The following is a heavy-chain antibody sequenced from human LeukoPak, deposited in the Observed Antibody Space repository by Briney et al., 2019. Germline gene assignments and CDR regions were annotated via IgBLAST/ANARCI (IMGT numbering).Heavy chain of an antibody. Sequence: GGSLRLSCAASGFTFDDYGMSWVRQAPGKGLEWVSGITWDSETTGYVDSVKGRFTISRDNAKNSLYLQMNSLRAEDTALYYCARAYTSSRHYYYYYMDVWGKGTTVTVSS. CDR2: ITWDSETT. CDR3: ARAYTSSRHYYYYYMDV. D-gene: IGHD6-13*01. J-gene: IGHJ6*03. CDR1: GFTFDDYG. V-gene: IGHV3-20*04.